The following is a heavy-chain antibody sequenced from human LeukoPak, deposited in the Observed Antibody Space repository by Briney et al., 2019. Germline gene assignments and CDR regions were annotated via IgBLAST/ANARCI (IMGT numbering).Heavy chain of an antibody. J-gene: IGHJ4*02. CDR2: MNPNSGNT. D-gene: IGHD1-26*01. Sequence: ASVKVSCKASGYTFASCDINWVRQATGQGLEWTGWMNPNSGNTGYAQKFQGRVTMTRNTSISTAYMELSSLRSEDTAVYYCATGRVGFDYWGQGTLVTVSS. V-gene: IGHV1-8*01. CDR3: ATGRVGFDY. CDR1: GYTFASCD.